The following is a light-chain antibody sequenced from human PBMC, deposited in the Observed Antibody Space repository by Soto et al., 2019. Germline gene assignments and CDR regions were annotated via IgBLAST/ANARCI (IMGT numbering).Light chain of an antibody. CDR1: QSVISNY. J-gene: IGKJ1*01. CDR3: QQYGSSLTWT. V-gene: IGKV3-20*01. Sequence: EVVLTQSPGTVSLSPGERVTLSCRASQSVISNYLAWFQQRPGQAPRLLIYAASSRATGIPDRFSGSGSGIAVTLSISRLAPEDSAVYYYQQYGSSLTWTFGQGTKVEIK. CDR2: AAS.